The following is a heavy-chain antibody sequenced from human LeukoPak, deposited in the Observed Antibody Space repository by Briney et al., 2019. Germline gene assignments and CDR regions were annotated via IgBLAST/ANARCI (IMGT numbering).Heavy chain of an antibody. Sequence: GGSLRLSCAASGLTGSHNYVSWVRKAPGKGLEWVSAIHTSGDTCYADSVKGRFTISRDTSKNTLYLQINSLRVEDTAVYYCIVFGDSNHWGQGTLVTVSS. CDR2: IHTSGDT. V-gene: IGHV3-53*01. CDR3: IVFGDSNH. CDR1: GLTGSHNY. J-gene: IGHJ5*02. D-gene: IGHD4-17*01.